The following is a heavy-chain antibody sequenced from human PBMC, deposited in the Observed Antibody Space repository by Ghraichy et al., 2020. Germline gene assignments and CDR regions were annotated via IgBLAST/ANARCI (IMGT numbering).Heavy chain of an antibody. J-gene: IGHJ6*02. V-gene: IGHV4-59*01. CDR3: ARISGSYYFGYYYYGMDV. CDR1: GGSISSYY. D-gene: IGHD1-26*01. CDR2: IYYSGGT. Sequence: SETLSLTCTVSGGSISSYYWSWIRQPPGKGLEWIGYIYYSGGTNYNPSLKSRVTISVDTSKNQFSLKLSSVTAADTAVYYCARISGSYYFGYYYYGMDVWGQGTTVTVSS.